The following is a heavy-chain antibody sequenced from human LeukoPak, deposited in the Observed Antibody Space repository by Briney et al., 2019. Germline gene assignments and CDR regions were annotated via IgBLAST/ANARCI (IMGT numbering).Heavy chain of an antibody. J-gene: IGHJ6*02. Sequence: ASVKVSCKASGYTFTGYYMHWVRQAPGQGLEWMGWINPNSGGTNYAQKFQGWVTMTRDTSISTAYMELSRLRSDDTAVYYCARDRFSTVTLYYYYYGMDVWGQGTTVTVSS. CDR3: ARDRFSTVTLYYYYYGMDV. CDR1: GYTFTGYY. D-gene: IGHD4-11*01. CDR2: INPNSGGT. V-gene: IGHV1-2*04.